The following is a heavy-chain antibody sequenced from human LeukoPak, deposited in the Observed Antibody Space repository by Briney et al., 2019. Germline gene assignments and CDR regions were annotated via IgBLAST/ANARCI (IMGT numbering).Heavy chain of an antibody. CDR1: GGSISSISSNNYH. D-gene: IGHD3-10*01. CDR2: IYYSGST. V-gene: IGHV4-39*01. Sequence: PSETLSLTCIVSGGSISSISSNNYHWGWIRQPPGKGLEWIGSIYYSGSTYYNPSLKSRVTISVDTSKNQFSLKLSSVTAADTAVYYCARRASMVRGVRPKNYYYGMDVWGQGTTVTVSS. J-gene: IGHJ6*02. CDR3: ARRASMVRGVRPKNYYYGMDV.